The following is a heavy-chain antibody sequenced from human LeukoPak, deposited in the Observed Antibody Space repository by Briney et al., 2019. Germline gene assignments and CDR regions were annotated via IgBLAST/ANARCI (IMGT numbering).Heavy chain of an antibody. CDR2: IYYSGST. V-gene: IGHV4-59*01. Sequence: SETLSLTCTVSGGSISSYYWNWIRQPPGKRLEWIGYIYYSGSTNYNPSLKSRVTISVDTSKNQFSLKLSSVTAADTAVYYCARDSKGFDPWGQGTLVTVSS. J-gene: IGHJ5*02. CDR3: ARDSKGFDP. CDR1: GGSISSYY.